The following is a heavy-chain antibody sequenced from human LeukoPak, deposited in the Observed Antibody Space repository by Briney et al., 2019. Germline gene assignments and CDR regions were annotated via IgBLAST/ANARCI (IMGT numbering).Heavy chain of an antibody. D-gene: IGHD5-18*01. CDR2: IRYDGSNK. Sequence: HAGGSLRLSCAASGFTFSSYGMHWVRQAPGKGLEWVAFIRYDGSNKYYADSVKGRFTISRDNSKNTLYLQMNSLRAEDTAVYYCATAGDVDTAMINDWGQGTLVTVSS. V-gene: IGHV3-30*02. J-gene: IGHJ4*02. CDR1: GFTFSSYG. CDR3: ATAGDVDTAMIND.